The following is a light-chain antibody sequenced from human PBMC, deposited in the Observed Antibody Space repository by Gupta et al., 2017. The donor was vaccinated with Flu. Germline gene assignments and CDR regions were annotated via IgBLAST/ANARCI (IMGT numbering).Light chain of an antibody. CDR3: QQRGGWPPAYT. J-gene: IGKJ2*01. V-gene: IGKV3-11*01. CDR2: DAS. CDR1: QTVSDY. Sequence: EIVLTQSPATLYLSPGERATLSCRASQTVSDYLAWYQQKPGQPPRLLIYDASSRATGIPARFSGSGSQTDFTLTIGSLEPEDFAVYYCQQRGGWPPAYTFGPGTRLEIK.